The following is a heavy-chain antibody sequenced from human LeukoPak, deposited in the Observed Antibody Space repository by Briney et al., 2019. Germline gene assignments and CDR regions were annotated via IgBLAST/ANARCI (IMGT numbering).Heavy chain of an antibody. V-gene: IGHV4-59*01. CDR2: IYYSGST. CDR3: ARFTAFGAFDI. D-gene: IGHD3-3*01. CDR1: GGSISSYY. J-gene: IGHJ3*02. Sequence: SETLSLTCTVSGGSISSYYWSWIRQPPGKGLEWIGYIYYSGSTNYNPSLKSRVTISVDTSKNQFSLKLSSVTAADTAVYYCARFTAFGAFDIWGQGIMVTVSS.